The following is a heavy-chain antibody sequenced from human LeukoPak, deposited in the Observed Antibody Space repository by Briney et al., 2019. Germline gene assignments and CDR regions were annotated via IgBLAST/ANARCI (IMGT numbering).Heavy chain of an antibody. CDR1: GVSFSGYY. D-gene: IGHD6-19*01. V-gene: IGHV4-34*01. J-gene: IGHJ4*02. Sequence: SETLSLTCAVYGVSFSGYYWSWLRQPPGKGLEWIGEINHSGSTNYNPSLKSRVTISVGTSKNQFSLKLSSVTAADTAVYYCARGSSGWYLDFDYWGQGTLVTVSS. CDR3: ARGSSGWYLDFDY. CDR2: INHSGST.